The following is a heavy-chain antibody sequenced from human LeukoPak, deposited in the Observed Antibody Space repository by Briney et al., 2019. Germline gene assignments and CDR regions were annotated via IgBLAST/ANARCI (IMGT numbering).Heavy chain of an antibody. CDR1: GGSFSGYY. Sequence: SETLSLTCAVYGGSFSGYYWSWIRQPPGKGLEWIGEINHSGSTNYNPSLKSRVTISLDTSKNQFSLKLSSVTAADTAVYYCARRRELRVNHDAFDIWGQGTMVTVSS. CDR3: ARRRELRVNHDAFDI. D-gene: IGHD1-26*01. J-gene: IGHJ3*02. V-gene: IGHV4-34*01. CDR2: INHSGST.